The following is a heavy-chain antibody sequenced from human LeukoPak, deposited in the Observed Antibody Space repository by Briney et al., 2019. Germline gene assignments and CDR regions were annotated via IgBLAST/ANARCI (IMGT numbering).Heavy chain of an antibody. V-gene: IGHV3-23*01. CDR3: ARAAATYGDYVYYGMDV. D-gene: IGHD4-17*01. CDR2: ISGSGGST. Sequence: ETLSLTCTVSGGSISTYYWSWVRQAPGKGLEWVSAISGSGGSTYYADSVKGRFTISRDNSKNTLYLQMNSLRAEDTAVYYCARAAATYGDYVYYGMDVWGQGTTVTVSS. CDR1: GGSISTYY. J-gene: IGHJ6*02.